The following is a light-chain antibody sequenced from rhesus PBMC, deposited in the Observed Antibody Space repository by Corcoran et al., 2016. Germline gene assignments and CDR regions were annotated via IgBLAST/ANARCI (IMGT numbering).Light chain of an antibody. CDR2: KVT. V-gene: IGKV2S2*01. CDR1: QSLLHSNGNTY. Sequence: DIVMTQTPLSLPVTPGEPASISCRSSQSLLHSNGNTYLDWYLQKPGQSPRLLIYKVTNRASGVPDRFSGSGSGTDFTLKISRVGAEDVGFYYCMQVIQLPLTFGGGTKVELK. J-gene: IGKJ4*01. CDR3: MQVIQLPLT.